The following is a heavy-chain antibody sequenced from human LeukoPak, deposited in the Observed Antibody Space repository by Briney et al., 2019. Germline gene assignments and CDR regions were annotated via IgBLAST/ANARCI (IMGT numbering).Heavy chain of an antibody. CDR1: GGSISSGDYY. D-gene: IGHD4-17*01. J-gene: IGHJ4*02. Sequence: PPETLSLTCTVSGGSISSGDYYWSWIRQPPGKGLEWIGYIYYNGSTNYNPSLKSRVTISVDTSKNQFSLKLSSVTAADTAVYYCARDDGDYELLYWGQGTLVTVSS. CDR2: IYYNGST. V-gene: IGHV4-61*08. CDR3: ARDDGDYELLY.